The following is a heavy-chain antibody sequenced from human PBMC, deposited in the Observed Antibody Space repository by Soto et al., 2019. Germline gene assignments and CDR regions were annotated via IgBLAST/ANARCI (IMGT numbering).Heavy chain of an antibody. V-gene: IGHV1-69*02. CDR3: ATISYSNPQTSQYYFDY. D-gene: IGHD4-4*01. CDR2: IIPILGIA. CDR1: GGTFSSYT. Sequence: GASVKVSFKASGGTFSSYTISWVRQAPGQGLEWMGRIIPILGIANYAQKFQGRVTITADKSTSTAYMELSSLRSEDTAVYYCATISYSNPQTSQYYFDYWGQGTLVTVSS. J-gene: IGHJ4*02.